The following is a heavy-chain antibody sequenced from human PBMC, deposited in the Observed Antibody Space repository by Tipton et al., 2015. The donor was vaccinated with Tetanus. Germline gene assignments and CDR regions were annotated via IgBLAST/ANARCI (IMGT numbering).Heavy chain of an antibody. D-gene: IGHD5/OR15-5a*01. J-gene: IGHJ4*02. V-gene: IGHV4-59*08. CDR3: ARLREIVSRSGWAFDY. CDR2: IFHSGST. Sequence: TLSLTCNVSGDSIRRSYWSWIRQPPGKGLEWIGHIFHSGSTNYNPSLKSRVSMSVDTSKKDFSVRLTSVTAADTAVYYCARLREIVSRSGWAFDYWGQGIVVTVAS. CDR1: GDSIRRSY.